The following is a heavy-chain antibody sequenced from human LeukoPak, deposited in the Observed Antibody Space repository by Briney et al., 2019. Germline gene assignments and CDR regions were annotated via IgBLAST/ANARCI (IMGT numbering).Heavy chain of an antibody. CDR3: ARDQAGTTPFDY. D-gene: IGHD1/OR15-1a*01. Sequence: SETLSHTCTVSGYSISSGYYWGWIRQPPVKGLEWIGSGYHIGSTYFNPSLRSRVTILIDTSKNQFSLKLSSVTAADTAVYYCARDQAGTTPFDYWGQGTLVTVSS. V-gene: IGHV4-38-2*02. CDR1: GYSISSGYY. J-gene: IGHJ4*02. CDR2: GYHIGST.